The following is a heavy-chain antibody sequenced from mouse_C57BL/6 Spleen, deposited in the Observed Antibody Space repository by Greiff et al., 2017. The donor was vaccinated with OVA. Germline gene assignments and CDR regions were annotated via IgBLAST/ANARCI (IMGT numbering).Heavy chain of an antibody. J-gene: IGHJ4*01. D-gene: IGHD1-1*01. CDR2: IDPNSGGP. CDR1: GYTFTSYW. V-gene: IGHV1-72*01. Sequence: QVQLQQPGAELVKPGASVKLSCKASGYTFTSYWMPWVKQRPGRGLEWIGRIDPNSGGPTSTEKFKSKATLTVDKPSSTAYMQLNSLTSEDSAVYYCARSDYGGSPYYYAMDYWGQGTSVTVSS. CDR3: ARSDYGGSPYYYAMDY.